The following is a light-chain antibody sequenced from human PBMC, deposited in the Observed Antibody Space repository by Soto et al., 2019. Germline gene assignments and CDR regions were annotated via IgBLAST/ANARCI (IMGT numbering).Light chain of an antibody. J-gene: IGKJ3*01. V-gene: IGKV1-5*03. CDR1: QSISSW. Sequence: DIPMTQSPSTLSASVGDTVTITCRASQSISSWLAWYQQKPGKAPKVLIYRASSLESGVPSRFSGSGSGTEFTLTISSLQPDDFATYYCQQYNRYPITFGPGTKVDIK. CDR2: RAS. CDR3: QQYNRYPIT.